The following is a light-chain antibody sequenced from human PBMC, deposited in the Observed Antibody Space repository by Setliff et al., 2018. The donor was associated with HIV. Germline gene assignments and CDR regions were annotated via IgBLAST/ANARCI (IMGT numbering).Light chain of an antibody. Sequence: ALTQPASVSGSPGQSITISCTETSSDIGRYNLVSWYQQYPGKAPKLMIYQATKRPSGVSNRFSGSKSGNTASLTISGLQAEDEADYYCCSNTGSNTYVFGSGTKVTVL. CDR3: CSNTGSNTYV. J-gene: IGLJ1*01. CDR1: SSDIGRYNL. V-gene: IGLV2-23*01. CDR2: QAT.